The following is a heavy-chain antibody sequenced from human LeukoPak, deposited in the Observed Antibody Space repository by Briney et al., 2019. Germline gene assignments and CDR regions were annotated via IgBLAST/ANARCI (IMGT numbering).Heavy chain of an antibody. Sequence: PGGSLRLSCAASGFTFSSYAMSWVRQAPGKGLEWVSAISGSGHSTYYADSVKGRFTISRDSSKNTLYLQMNSLRAEDTAVYYCAKGPGQWLASRIDYWGQGTLVTVSS. J-gene: IGHJ4*02. CDR2: ISGSGHST. D-gene: IGHD6-19*01. CDR1: GFTFSSYA. CDR3: AKGPGQWLASRIDY. V-gene: IGHV3-23*01.